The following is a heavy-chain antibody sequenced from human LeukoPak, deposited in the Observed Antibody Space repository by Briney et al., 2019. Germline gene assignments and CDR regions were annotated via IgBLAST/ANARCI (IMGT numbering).Heavy chain of an antibody. D-gene: IGHD3-22*01. V-gene: IGHV3-48*01. Sequence: GGALRLSCAASGFTFRSYSMKWVRQAPGKGLEWVSYISSSSSTIYYADSVKGRFTISRDNANNSMYLQMNSLRAEDTAVYYCARAHDYSGYYHGVSYYFDYCGQGTLVTVSS. CDR3: ARAHDYSGYYHGVSYYFDY. CDR2: ISSSSSTI. CDR1: GFTFRSYS. J-gene: IGHJ4*02.